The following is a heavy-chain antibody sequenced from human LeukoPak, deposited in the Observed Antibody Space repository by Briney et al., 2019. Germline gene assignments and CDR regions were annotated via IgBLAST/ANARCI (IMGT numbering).Heavy chain of an antibody. Sequence: GGSLRLSCAASGFTLSAYWMHWVRQAPGKGLMWVSRIEGDGNRITYADSVKGRFTISRDNAKNTLYLQMNSLRAEDTAVYYCTRDWRNLGYDYWGQGTLDTVSS. CDR1: GFTLSAYW. V-gene: IGHV3-74*01. D-gene: IGHD5-12*01. CDR3: TRDWRNLGYDY. J-gene: IGHJ4*02. CDR2: IEGDGNRI.